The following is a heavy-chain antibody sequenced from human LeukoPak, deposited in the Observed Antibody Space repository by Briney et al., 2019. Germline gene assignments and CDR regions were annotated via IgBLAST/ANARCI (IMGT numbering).Heavy chain of an antibody. J-gene: IGHJ4*02. V-gene: IGHV4-61*02. CDR3: ARSSCPGGSCYDNRGYFDY. Sequence: SETLSLTCTVSGGSISSGTYYWNWIRQPAGKGLEWIGRVYTSGSTNYNPSLKSRVTISVDTSKNQFSLRLSSVTAADTALYYCARSSCPGGSCYDNRGYFDYWGQGTLVTVSS. CDR1: GGSISSGTYY. D-gene: IGHD2-15*01. CDR2: VYTSGST.